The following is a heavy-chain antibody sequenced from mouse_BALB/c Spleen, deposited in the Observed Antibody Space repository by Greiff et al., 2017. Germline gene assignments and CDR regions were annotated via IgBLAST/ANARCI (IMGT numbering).Heavy chain of an antibody. D-gene: IGHD1-1*01. J-gene: IGHJ4*01. Sequence: EVQLQQSGPELVKPGASVKISCKASGYSFTGYFMNWVMQSHGKSLEWIGRINPYNGDTFYNQKFKGKATLTVDKSSSTAHMELRSLASEDSAVYYCARGTVVDYYAMDYWGQGTSVTVSS. CDR2: INPYNGDT. CDR1: GYSFTGYF. CDR3: ARGTVVDYYAMDY. V-gene: IGHV1-20*02.